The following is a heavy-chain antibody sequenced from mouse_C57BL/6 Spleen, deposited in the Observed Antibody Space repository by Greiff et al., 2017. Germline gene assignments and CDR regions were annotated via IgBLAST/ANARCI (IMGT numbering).Heavy chain of an antibody. Sequence: VQLQQSGAELVKPGASVKLSCTASGFNIKDYYMHWVKQRTEQGLEWIGRIVPEDGETKSAPKFQGKATITADTSSNTAYLQLSSLTSEDTAVYYCARSLITTVAHFDYWGQGTTLTVSS. D-gene: IGHD1-1*01. CDR1: GFNIKDYY. V-gene: IGHV14-2*01. J-gene: IGHJ2*01. CDR3: ARSLITTVAHFDY. CDR2: IVPEDGET.